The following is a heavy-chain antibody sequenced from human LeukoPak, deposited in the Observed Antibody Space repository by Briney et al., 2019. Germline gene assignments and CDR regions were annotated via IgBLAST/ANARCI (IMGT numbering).Heavy chain of an antibody. J-gene: IGHJ5*02. Sequence: GRSLRLSCAASGFTFDDYAMHWVRQAPGKGLEWVSGISWNSGSIGYADSVKGRFTISRDNAKNSLYLQMNSLRAEDTALYYCARGHSISPSWFDPWGQGTLVTVSS. CDR3: ARGHSISPSWFDP. D-gene: IGHD6-13*01. V-gene: IGHV3-9*01. CDR1: GFTFDDYA. CDR2: ISWNSGSI.